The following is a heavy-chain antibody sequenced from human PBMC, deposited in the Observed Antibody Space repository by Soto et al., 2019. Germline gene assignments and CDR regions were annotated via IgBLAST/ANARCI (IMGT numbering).Heavy chain of an antibody. CDR2: INSDGSST. V-gene: IGHV3-74*01. J-gene: IGHJ6*02. CDR3: ERDRGLAVAGRYYYYYGMDV. D-gene: IGHD6-19*01. CDR1: AFTFSSYW. Sequence: GGSLRLACAASAFTFSSYWMHWVRQAPGKGLVWVSRINSDGSSTSYADSVKGRFTISRDNAKNTLYLQMNSLRAEDTDVYYCERDRGLAVAGRYYYYYGMDVWGQGTTVTVSS.